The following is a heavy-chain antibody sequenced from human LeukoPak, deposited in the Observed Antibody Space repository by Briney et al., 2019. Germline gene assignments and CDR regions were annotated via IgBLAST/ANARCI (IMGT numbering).Heavy chain of an antibody. Sequence: SETLSLICTVSGYSISTLANWGWIRQSPGKGLEWVASIYHGGSTYYNPSLRGRVTISMDTSKNQISLKLTSVTAADTAVYYCARATYPHYFDYWGQGTLVTVSS. CDR1: GYSISTLAN. CDR3: ARATYPHYFDY. V-gene: IGHV4-38-2*02. J-gene: IGHJ4*02. CDR2: IYHGGST. D-gene: IGHD2-2*02.